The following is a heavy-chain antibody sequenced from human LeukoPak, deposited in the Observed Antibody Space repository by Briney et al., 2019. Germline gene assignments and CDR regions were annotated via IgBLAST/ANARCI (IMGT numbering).Heavy chain of an antibody. D-gene: IGHD3-10*01. Sequence: ASVKVSCKASGYTFTSYGISWVRQAPGQGLEWLGWINAGNGNTKYSQKFQGRVTITRDTSASTAYMELSSLRSEDTAVYYCATSRGSHDYWGQGTLVTVSS. V-gene: IGHV1-3*01. CDR2: INAGNGNT. CDR3: ATSRGSHDY. CDR1: GYTFTSYG. J-gene: IGHJ4*02.